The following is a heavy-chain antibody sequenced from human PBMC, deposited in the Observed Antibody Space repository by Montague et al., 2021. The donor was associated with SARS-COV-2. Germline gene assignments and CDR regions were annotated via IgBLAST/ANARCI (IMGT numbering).Heavy chain of an antibody. CDR2: IYYSGST. V-gene: IGHV4-39*03. CDR1: GGSISTSPYF. J-gene: IGHJ6*02. D-gene: IGHD1-26*01. Sequence: SETLSLTCTVSGGSISTSPYFWGWIRQPPGKGLEWIGSIYYSGSTYYNPSLKSRVAISIDTSENQFSLKLSSVTAADTAVYYSWGGVGAPYYYYGMDVWSQGTTVTVSS. CDR3: WGGVGAPYYYYGMDV.